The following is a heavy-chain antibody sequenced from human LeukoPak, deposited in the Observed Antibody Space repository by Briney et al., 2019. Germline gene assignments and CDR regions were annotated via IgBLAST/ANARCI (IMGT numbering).Heavy chain of an antibody. CDR2: IRSKAYGGTT. Sequence: GGSLRLSCTASGFTFGDYAMSWVRQAPGKGLEWVGFIRSKAYGGTTEYAASVKGRFTISRDDSKSIAYLQMNSLKTEDTAVYYCTGGSYYTYDYWGQGTLVTVSS. J-gene: IGHJ4*02. CDR3: TGGSYYTYDY. V-gene: IGHV3-49*04. D-gene: IGHD3-10*01. CDR1: GFTFGDYA.